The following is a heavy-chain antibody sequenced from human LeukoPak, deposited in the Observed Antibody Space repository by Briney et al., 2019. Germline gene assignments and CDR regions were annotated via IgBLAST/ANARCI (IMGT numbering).Heavy chain of an antibody. V-gene: IGHV1-18*01. J-gene: IGHJ5*02. CDR2: ISAYNGNT. CDR1: GYTFTSYG. CDR3: ARVKAAAAKGNWFAP. Sequence: ASVKVSCKASGYTFTSYGISWVRQAPGQGLEWMGWISAYNGNTNYAQKPQGRVTMTTDTSTSTAYMELRSLRSDDTAVYYCARVKAAAAKGNWFAPWGEGALVTVSS. D-gene: IGHD6-13*01.